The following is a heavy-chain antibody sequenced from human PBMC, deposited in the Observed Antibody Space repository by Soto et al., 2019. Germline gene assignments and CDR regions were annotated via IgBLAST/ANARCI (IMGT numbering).Heavy chain of an antibody. CDR3: ARCVMTTVTSGCASDV. CDR1: GFTFSTYS. J-gene: IGHJ3*01. CDR2: ISTSGRTI. D-gene: IGHD4-4*01. Sequence: EVQLVESGGGLVQPGGSLRLSCAASGFTFSTYSMNWVRRAPGKGLEWVAYISTSGRTIYYEDSVKGRFTISRDNAENSLYLHMVGLRDEDTAVYYCARCVMTTVTSGCASDVWGQGTKVTVSS. V-gene: IGHV3-48*02.